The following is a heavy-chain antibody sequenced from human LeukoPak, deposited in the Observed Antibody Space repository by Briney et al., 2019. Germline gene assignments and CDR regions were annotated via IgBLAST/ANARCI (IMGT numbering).Heavy chain of an antibody. D-gene: IGHD6-13*01. Sequence: ASVKVSCKASGYTFTSYAMNWVRQAPGQGLEWVGWINTNTGNPTYAQGFTGRFVFSLDTSVSTAYLQISSLKAEDTAVYYCARVALIAAAGTSYYYGMDVWGQGTTVTVSS. V-gene: IGHV7-4-1*02. CDR1: GYTFTSYA. J-gene: IGHJ6*02. CDR3: ARVALIAAAGTSYYYGMDV. CDR2: INTNTGNP.